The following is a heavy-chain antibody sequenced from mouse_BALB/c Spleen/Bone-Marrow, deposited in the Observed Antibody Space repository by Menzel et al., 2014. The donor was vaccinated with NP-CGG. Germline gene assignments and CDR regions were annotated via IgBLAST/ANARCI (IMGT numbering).Heavy chain of an antibody. CDR3: ARPGYYGYQDV. V-gene: IGHV4-1*02. J-gene: IGHJ1*01. CDR2: INPESSTI. D-gene: IGHD1-2*01. CDR1: GFDFSRYW. Sequence: EVMLVESGGGLAQPGGSLKLSCAASGFDFSRYWMTWVRQAPGKGLEWIGEINPESSTINYTPSLKDKFIISRDNAKNALYLQMSKVRSEDTALYYCARPGYYGYQDVWGARTTVTVSS.